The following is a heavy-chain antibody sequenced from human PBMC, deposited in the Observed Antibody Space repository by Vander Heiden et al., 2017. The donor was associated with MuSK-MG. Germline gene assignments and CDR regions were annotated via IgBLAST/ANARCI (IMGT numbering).Heavy chain of an antibody. CDR1: NGSISGYY. J-gene: IGHJ4*02. CDR2: IFYSGST. CDR3: TRVIQKEQYSDWLLFDS. V-gene: IGHV4-59*01. D-gene: IGHD3-9*01. Sequence: QVQLQESGPGLVKASETLSLTCTVSNGSISGYYWSWIRQPPGKGLEWIGYIFYSGSTNYNSSPRSRVTMSVDTSKNQFSLRLSSVTAADTAVYYNTRVIQKEQYSDWLLFDSWGQGNLVTVSS.